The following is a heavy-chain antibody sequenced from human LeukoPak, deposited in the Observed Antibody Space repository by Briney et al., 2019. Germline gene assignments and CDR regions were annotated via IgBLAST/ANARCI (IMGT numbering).Heavy chain of an antibody. V-gene: IGHV3-48*04. CDR1: GFTFSDYS. J-gene: IGHJ4*02. D-gene: IGHD3-22*01. CDR2: ISYSSATI. CDR3: ARGCGLHLSPASSYYDSRCRYFDD. Sequence: GGSLRLSCVASGFTFSDYSMEWVRQAPGKGLECISYISYSSATIYYADSVRGRFTTSRDNAKNSLYLQMNSLRAEDTAVYYCARGCGLHLSPASSYYDSRCRYFDDWGQGTLVTVSS.